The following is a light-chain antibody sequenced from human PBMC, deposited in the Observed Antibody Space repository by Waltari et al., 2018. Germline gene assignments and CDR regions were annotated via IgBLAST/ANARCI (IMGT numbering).Light chain of an antibody. CDR2: GAS. CDR1: QIINSN. J-gene: IGKJ1*01. V-gene: IGKV3-15*01. Sequence: EVVMTQSPATLSVSPGESVTLSCRASQIINSNLDWYQQKPGQAPRLLFYGASTRATAIPARFRASGSGTEFTLTISSLQSEDSAVYYCQQYNDWPRTFGQGTKVEIK. CDR3: QQYNDWPRT.